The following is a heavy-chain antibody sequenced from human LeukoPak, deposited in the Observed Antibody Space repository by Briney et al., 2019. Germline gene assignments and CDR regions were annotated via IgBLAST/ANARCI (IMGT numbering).Heavy chain of an antibody. V-gene: IGHV4-31*03. CDR1: GGSISSGGYY. Sequence: PSETLSLTCTVSGGSISSGGYYWSWIRQHPGKGLEWIGYIYDSGSTYYNPSLKSRVTISVDTSKNQFSLKLSSVTAADTAVYYCARDEGYCSGGSCAAGSWFDPWGQGTLVTVSS. CDR2: IYDSGST. D-gene: IGHD2-15*01. J-gene: IGHJ5*02. CDR3: ARDEGYCSGGSCAAGSWFDP.